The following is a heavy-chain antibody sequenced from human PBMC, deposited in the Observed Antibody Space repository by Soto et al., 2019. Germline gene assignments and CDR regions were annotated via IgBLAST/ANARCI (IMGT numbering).Heavy chain of an antibody. CDR2: IFSNDEK. V-gene: IGHV2-26*01. CDR3: ARITRSGYYDFWSGSLRWFDP. CDR1: GFSLSNARMG. J-gene: IGHJ5*02. D-gene: IGHD3-3*01. Sequence: QVTLKESGPVLVKPTETLTLTCTVSGFSLSNARMGVSWIRQPPGKALEWLAHIFSNDEKSYSTSLKSRLTISKDTSKSQVVLTMTNMDPVDTATYYCARITRSGYYDFWSGSLRWFDPWGQGTLVTVSS.